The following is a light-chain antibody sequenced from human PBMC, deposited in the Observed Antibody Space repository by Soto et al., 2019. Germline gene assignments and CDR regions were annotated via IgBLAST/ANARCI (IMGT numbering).Light chain of an antibody. Sequence: DIQLTQSPSFLSASVGDRVTITCRASQGISSYLAWYQQKPGKAPNLLTYGASTLQRGVSSRFSGSGSGTEFTLTISSLQPEDFATYYCQHLKSYPITFGQGTRLDIK. V-gene: IGKV1-9*01. CDR1: QGISSY. CDR2: GAS. CDR3: QHLKSYPIT. J-gene: IGKJ5*01.